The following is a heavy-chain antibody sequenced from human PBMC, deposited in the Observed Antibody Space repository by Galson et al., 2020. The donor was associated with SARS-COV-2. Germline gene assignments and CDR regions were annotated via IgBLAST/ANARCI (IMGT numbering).Heavy chain of an antibody. CDR1: GFTFRTYW. CDR3: ATYCSTASCRMDV. V-gene: IGHV3-7*01. CDR2: VNKDGSGQ. Sequence: GESLKISCAASGFTFRTYWMSWVRQAPGKGLEWVANVNKDGSGQYYLDSVKGRFSISRDNAGNSLYLQMNSLRREDTAVYYCATYCSTASCRMDVGGRGTTVAVSS. J-gene: IGHJ6*02. D-gene: IGHD2-2*01.